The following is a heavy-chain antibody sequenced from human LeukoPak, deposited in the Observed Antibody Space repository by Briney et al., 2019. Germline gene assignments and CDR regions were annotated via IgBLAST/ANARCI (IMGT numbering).Heavy chain of an antibody. CDR1: GGSISSGDYY. V-gene: IGHV4-30-4*01. Sequence: SETLSLTCTVSGGSISSGDYYWSWIRQPPGKGLEWIGYIYYSGSTYYNPSLKSRVTISVDTSKNQFSLKLSSVTAADTAAYYCARDVDTAMPSAYGMDVWGQGTTVTVSS. CDR2: IYYSGST. CDR3: ARDVDTAMPSAYGMDV. J-gene: IGHJ6*02. D-gene: IGHD5-18*01.